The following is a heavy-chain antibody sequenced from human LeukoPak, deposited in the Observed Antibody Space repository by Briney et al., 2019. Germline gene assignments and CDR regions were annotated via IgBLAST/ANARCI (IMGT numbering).Heavy chain of an antibody. D-gene: IGHD6-13*01. Sequence: GGSLRLSCAASGFTFSSYAMSWVRQAPGKGLEWVSAISGSGGSTYYADSVKGRFTISRDDSKNTLYLQMNSLRAEDTAVYYCAKHSSSWGNHDAFDIWGQGTMVTVSS. CDR1: GFTFSSYA. CDR2: ISGSGGST. V-gene: IGHV3-23*01. CDR3: AKHSSSWGNHDAFDI. J-gene: IGHJ3*02.